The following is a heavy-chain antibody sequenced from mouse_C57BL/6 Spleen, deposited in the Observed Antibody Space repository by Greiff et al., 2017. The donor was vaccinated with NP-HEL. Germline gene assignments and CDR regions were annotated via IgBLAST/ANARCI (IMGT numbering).Heavy chain of an antibody. CDR1: GFTFTDYY. Sequence: EVQRVESGGGLVQPGGSLSLSCAASGFTFTDYYMSWVRQPPGKALEWLGFIRNKANGYTTEYSASVKGRFTISRDNSQSILYLQMNALRAEDSATYYCARSHYYGGFAYWGQGTLVTVSA. CDR3: ARSHYYGGFAY. V-gene: IGHV7-3*01. J-gene: IGHJ3*01. D-gene: IGHD2-1*01. CDR2: IRNKANGYTT.